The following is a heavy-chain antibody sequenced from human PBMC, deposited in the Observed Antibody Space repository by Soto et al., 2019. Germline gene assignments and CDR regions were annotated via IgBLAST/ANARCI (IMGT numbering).Heavy chain of an antibody. CDR3: ARLRAAIKAFDI. V-gene: IGHV4-39*01. CDR2: IYYSGST. Sequence: QLQLQESGPGLVKPSGTLSLTCTVSGGSISSSSYYWGWIRQPPGKGLEWIGSIYYSGSTYYNPYLKSRVTISVDTSKNQFSLKLSSVTAADTAVYYCARLRAAIKAFDIWGQGTMVTVSS. J-gene: IGHJ3*02. CDR1: GGSISSSSYY. D-gene: IGHD2-2*02.